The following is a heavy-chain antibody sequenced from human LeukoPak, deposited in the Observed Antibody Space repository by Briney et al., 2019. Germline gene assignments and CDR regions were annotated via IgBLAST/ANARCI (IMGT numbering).Heavy chain of an antibody. Sequence: ASVKVSCKASGYTFTSYYMHWVRQAPGQGLEWMGIINPSGGSTSYARKFQGRVTMTRDTSTSTVYMELSSLRSEDTAVYYCARETYYYGSGSYYFDPWGQGTLVTVSS. D-gene: IGHD3-10*01. J-gene: IGHJ5*02. CDR1: GYTFTSYY. V-gene: IGHV1-46*01. CDR2: INPSGGST. CDR3: ARETYYYGSGSYYFDP.